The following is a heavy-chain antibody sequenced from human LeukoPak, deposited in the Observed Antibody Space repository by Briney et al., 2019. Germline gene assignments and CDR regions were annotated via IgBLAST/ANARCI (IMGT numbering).Heavy chain of an antibody. CDR2: IYHRGST. CDR3: ARLSMGGYEAAAGTGTYYYGMDV. D-gene: IGHD6-13*01. Sequence: PSETLSLTCTVSGGSICSYYWSWIRQPPGQGLDRIGHIYHRGSTNYNPSLKSRVTISVDTSKNQCSLKLSSVTAADTAVYYCARLSMGGYEAAAGTGTYYYGMDVWGQGTTVTVSS. J-gene: IGHJ6*02. CDR1: GGSICSYY. V-gene: IGHV4-59*08.